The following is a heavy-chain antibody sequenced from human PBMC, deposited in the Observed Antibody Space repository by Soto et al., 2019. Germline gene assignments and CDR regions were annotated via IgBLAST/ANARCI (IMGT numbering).Heavy chain of an antibody. CDR2: ISWNSGSI. CDR3: AKDRGPIAAAGTQFDY. J-gene: IGHJ4*02. CDR1: GFTFDDYA. D-gene: IGHD6-13*01. Sequence: GGSLRLSCAASGFTFDDYAMHWVRQAPGKGLEWVSGISWNSGSIGYADSVKGRFTISRDNAKNSLYLQMNSLRAEDTALYYCAKDRGPIAAAGTQFDYWGQGTLVTVSS. V-gene: IGHV3-9*01.